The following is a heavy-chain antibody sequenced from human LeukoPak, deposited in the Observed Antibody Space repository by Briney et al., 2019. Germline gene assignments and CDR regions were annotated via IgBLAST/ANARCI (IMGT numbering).Heavy chain of an antibody. CDR1: GFTFSTYA. D-gene: IGHD4-23*01. J-gene: IGHJ4*02. V-gene: IGHV3-23*01. CDR2: LSGSGGNT. Sequence: GGSLRLSCAASGFTFSTYAMSWVRQAPGGGLEWVSTLSGSGGNTNYADSVKGRFAISRDNSKNTLYLQMNSLRAEDTAIYYCAKHVYGGNLLPETWGQGTLVTVSS. CDR3: AKHVYGGNLLPET.